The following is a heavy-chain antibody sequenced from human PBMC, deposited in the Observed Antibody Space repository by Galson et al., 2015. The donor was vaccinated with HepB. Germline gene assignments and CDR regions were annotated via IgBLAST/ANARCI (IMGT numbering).Heavy chain of an antibody. J-gene: IGHJ4*02. CDR3: ARLQPYSYSSSYLDY. V-gene: IGHV1-18*01. CDR2: ISAYNGNT. CDR1: GYTFTSYG. D-gene: IGHD6-13*01. Sequence: SVKVSCKASGYTFTSYGISWVRQAPGQGLEWMGWISAYNGNTNYAQKLQGRVTMTTDTSTSTAYMELRSLRSDDTAVYYCARLQPYSYSSSYLDYWGQGTLVTVSS.